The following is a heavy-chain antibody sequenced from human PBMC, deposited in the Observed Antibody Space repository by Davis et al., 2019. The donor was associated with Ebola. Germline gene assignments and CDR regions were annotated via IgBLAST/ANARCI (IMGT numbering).Heavy chain of an antibody. CDR1: GYTFTSYA. V-gene: IGHV1-46*01. D-gene: IGHD4-17*01. J-gene: IGHJ5*02. CDR3: ARADFGDYVGTEWFDP. Sequence: ASVKVSCKASGYTFTSYAMNWVRQAPGQGLEWMGIINPSGGSTNYAQNFQGRVTMTRDTSTSTVYMELSSLTSDDTAVYYCARADFGDYVGTEWFDPWGQGTLVTVSS. CDR2: INPSGGST.